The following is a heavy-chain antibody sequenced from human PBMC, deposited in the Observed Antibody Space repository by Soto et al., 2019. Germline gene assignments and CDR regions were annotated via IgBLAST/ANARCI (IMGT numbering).Heavy chain of an antibody. J-gene: IGHJ4*02. V-gene: IGHV1-69*01. CDR3: AASSSVAAAGYFKF. CDR1: GDLFNNYA. CDR2: ISPLFSTT. Sequence: QVQLVQSGAEVKEPGSSVKVSCKATGDLFNNYAFNWVRQAPGQGLEWMGRISPLFSTTNYAQKFQGRVTIGXXXLTXIVYLEVSNLESEDTAMYYCAASSSVAAAGYFKFWGQGTLVTVSP. D-gene: IGHD6-13*01.